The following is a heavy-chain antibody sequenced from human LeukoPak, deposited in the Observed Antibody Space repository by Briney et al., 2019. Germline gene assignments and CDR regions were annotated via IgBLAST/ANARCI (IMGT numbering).Heavy chain of an antibody. J-gene: IGHJ4*02. D-gene: IGHD6-19*01. Sequence: GGSLRLSCAASGFTFSSHWMHWVRQTPGKGLVWVSRINTDESKINHADSVKGRFTISRDNAKSMLYLQMNSLRAEDTAVYYCARDKYSSGWFDYWGQGTLVTVSS. CDR3: ARDKYSSGWFDY. CDR1: GFTFSSHW. CDR2: INTDESKI. V-gene: IGHV3-74*01.